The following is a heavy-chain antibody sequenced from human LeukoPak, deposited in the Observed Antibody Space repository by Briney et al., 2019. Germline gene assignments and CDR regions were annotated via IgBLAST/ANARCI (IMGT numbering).Heavy chain of an antibody. Sequence: ASVKVSXKASGGTFSSYAISWVRQAPGQGLEWMGRIIPIFGTANYAQKFQGRVTITTDESTSTAYMELSSLRSEDTAVYYCARSKSGYYYTFDYWGQGTLVTVSS. CDR1: GGTFSSYA. CDR3: ARSKSGYYYTFDY. CDR2: IIPIFGTA. V-gene: IGHV1-69*05. J-gene: IGHJ4*02. D-gene: IGHD3-22*01.